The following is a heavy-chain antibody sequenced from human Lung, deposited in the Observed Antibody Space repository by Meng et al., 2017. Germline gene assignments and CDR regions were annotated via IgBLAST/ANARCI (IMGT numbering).Heavy chain of an antibody. Sequence: QVQLVQSGAEVKKSGASVEVFCKASGYTFTNYAMHWVRQAPGQRLEWMGWINAGNGNTKYSQKFQGRVTITRDTSASTAYMELSSLRSEDTAVYYCARSKSIAAAGGYWGQGTLVTVSS. J-gene: IGHJ4*02. V-gene: IGHV1-3*01. CDR3: ARSKSIAAAGGY. D-gene: IGHD6-13*01. CDR2: INAGNGNT. CDR1: GYTFTNYA.